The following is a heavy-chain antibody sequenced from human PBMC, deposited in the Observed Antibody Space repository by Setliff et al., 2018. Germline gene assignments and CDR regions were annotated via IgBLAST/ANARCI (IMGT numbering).Heavy chain of an antibody. CDR1: GFIFSSSQ. Sequence: PGGSLRLSCAASGFIFSSSQMSWVRQAPGKGLEWVAFIRFDGTTKYYADSVKGRFTISRDNSQNTLYLQMDSLRPEDTAVYYCAKVKKQLIRGSGLDLWGQGTLVTVSS. D-gene: IGHD3-10*01. CDR2: IRFDGTTK. J-gene: IGHJ5*02. V-gene: IGHV3-30*02. CDR3: AKVKKQLIRGSGLDL.